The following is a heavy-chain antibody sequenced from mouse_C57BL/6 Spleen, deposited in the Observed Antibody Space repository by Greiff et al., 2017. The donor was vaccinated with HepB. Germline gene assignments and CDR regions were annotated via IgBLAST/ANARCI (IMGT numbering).Heavy chain of an antibody. J-gene: IGHJ3*01. CDR2: IDPEDGDT. Sequence: VTLKVSGAELVRPGASVKLSCTASGFNIKDYYMHWVKQRPEQGLEWIGRIDPEDGDTEYAPKFQGKATMTADTSSNTAYLQLSSLTSEDTAVYYCTTGVYYGSSAWFAYWGQGTLVTVSA. CDR1: GFNIKDYY. CDR3: TTGVYYGSSAWFAY. V-gene: IGHV14-1*01. D-gene: IGHD1-1*01.